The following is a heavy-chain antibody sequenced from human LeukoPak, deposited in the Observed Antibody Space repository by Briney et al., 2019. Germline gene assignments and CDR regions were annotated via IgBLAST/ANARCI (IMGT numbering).Heavy chain of an antibody. Sequence: GRSLRLSCAASGFTFDDYAMHWVRQAPGKGLEGVSGIVWNSGSIDYADSVKGRFTISRDNAKSSLYLQMNSLRDEDTAFYYCAKDVGYSSTFTFEYWGQGTLVTVSS. D-gene: IGHD6-13*01. J-gene: IGHJ4*02. V-gene: IGHV3-9*01. CDR2: IVWNSGSI. CDR1: GFTFDDYA. CDR3: AKDVGYSSTFTFEY.